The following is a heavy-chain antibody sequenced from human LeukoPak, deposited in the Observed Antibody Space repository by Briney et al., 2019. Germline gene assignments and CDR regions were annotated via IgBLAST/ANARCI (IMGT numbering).Heavy chain of an antibody. Sequence: PSETLSLTCAGYGGSFSDYYWSWIRQPPGKGLEWIGEINHSGSTNYNPSLKSRVTILVDTSKNQFSLKLSSVTAADTAVYYCARGLTSMPPGGYWGQGTLVTVSS. J-gene: IGHJ4*02. D-gene: IGHD2/OR15-2a*01. CDR3: ARGLTSMPPGGY. CDR2: INHSGST. CDR1: GGSFSDYY. V-gene: IGHV4-34*01.